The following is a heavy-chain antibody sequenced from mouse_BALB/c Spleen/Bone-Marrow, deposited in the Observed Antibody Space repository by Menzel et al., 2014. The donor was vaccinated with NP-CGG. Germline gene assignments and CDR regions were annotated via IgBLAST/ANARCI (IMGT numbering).Heavy chain of an antibody. Sequence: ESGPSLVKPSQTLSLTCSVTGDSITSSYWNWIRKFPGNKLEYMGYISYSGNACYNPSLKSRISLTRDTSKNQYYLQLNSVTTEDTATYFCARGNGYHFDYWGQGTTLTVSS. J-gene: IGHJ2*01. D-gene: IGHD1-2*01. CDR2: ISYSGNA. V-gene: IGHV3-8*02. CDR3: ARGNGYHFDY. CDR1: GDSITSSY.